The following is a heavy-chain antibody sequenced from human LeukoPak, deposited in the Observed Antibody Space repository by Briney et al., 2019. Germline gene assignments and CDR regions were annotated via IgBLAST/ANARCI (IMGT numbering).Heavy chain of an antibody. Sequence: PGGSLRLSCAASGFTFDDYDMSWVRQAPGKGLEWVSGINWNGSSTGYADSVKGRFTISRDNAKNSLYLQMNSLRAEDTALYYCARDGVILWFGEFYYYMDVWGKGTTVTVSS. V-gene: IGHV3-20*04. D-gene: IGHD3-10*01. CDR2: INWNGSST. J-gene: IGHJ6*03. CDR3: ARDGVILWFGEFYYYMDV. CDR1: GFTFDDYD.